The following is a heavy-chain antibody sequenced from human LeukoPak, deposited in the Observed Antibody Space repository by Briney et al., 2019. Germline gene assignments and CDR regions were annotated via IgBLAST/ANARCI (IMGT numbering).Heavy chain of an antibody. V-gene: IGHV3-23*01. CDR1: GFTFSSYA. Sequence: GGSLRLSCAASGFTFSSYAMSWVRQAPGKGLEWVSAISGSGGSTYYADSVKGRFTISRDNSKNTLYLQMNSLRAEDTAVYYCAKVPTMIVVVSLDYWGQGTLVTVSS. J-gene: IGHJ4*02. CDR3: AKVPTMIVVVSLDY. D-gene: IGHD3-22*01. CDR2: ISGSGGST.